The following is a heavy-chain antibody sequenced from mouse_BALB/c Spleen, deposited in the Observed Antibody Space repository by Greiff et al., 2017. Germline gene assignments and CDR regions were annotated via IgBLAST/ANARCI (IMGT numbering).Heavy chain of an antibody. J-gene: IGHJ3*01. CDR3: ASSAYYRYDGGGFAY. V-gene: IGHV1-7*01. CDR2: INPSTGYT. D-gene: IGHD2-14*01. CDR1: GYTFTSYW. Sequence: QVQLQQSGAELAKPGASVKMSCKASGYTFTSYWMHWVKQRPGQGLEWIGYINPSTGYTEYNQKFKDKATLTADKSSSTAYMQLSSLTSEDSAVYYCASSAYYRYDGGGFAYWGQGTLVTVSA.